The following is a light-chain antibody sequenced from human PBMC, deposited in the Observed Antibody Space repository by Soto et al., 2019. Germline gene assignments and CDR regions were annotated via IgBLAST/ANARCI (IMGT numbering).Light chain of an antibody. CDR3: QQYDNWPWT. V-gene: IGKV3-15*01. CDR2: GAS. Sequence: EIVMTQSPATLSVSPGGRATLSCRARQSVSDTLAWYQQKPGQAPRLLIYGASRRATGFPARFSGSGSGTDFPLTISSLQSEDFAVYYCQQYDNWPWTFGQGTKVEI. J-gene: IGKJ1*01. CDR1: QSVSDT.